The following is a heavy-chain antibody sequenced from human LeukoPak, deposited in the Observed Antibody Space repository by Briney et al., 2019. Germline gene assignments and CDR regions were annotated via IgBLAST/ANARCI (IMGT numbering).Heavy chain of an antibody. J-gene: IGHJ3*02. CDR2: ISYDGINK. D-gene: IGHD3-3*01. V-gene: IGHV3-30-3*01. Sequence: GGSLRLSCAASGFTFSSYAMLWVRQAPGKGLEWVAAISYDGINKYYADSVKGRFTISRDNSKNTLYLQMTSLRADDTAFYYCARAAADFWSGDAFDIWGQGTMVTVSS. CDR3: ARAAADFWSGDAFDI. CDR1: GFTFSSYA.